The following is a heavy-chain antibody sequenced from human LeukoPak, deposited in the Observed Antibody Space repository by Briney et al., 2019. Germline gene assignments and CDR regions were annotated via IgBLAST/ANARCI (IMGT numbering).Heavy chain of an antibody. CDR2: FYPEDGET. Sequence: GASVKVSCKVSGYTLTELSMHWVRQARGKGLEWTGGFYPEDGETIYAQTFQGRVTMTEDTSTDTAYMELSSLRSEDTAVYYCAAVIAAAAYYYYGMDVWGQGTTVTVSS. V-gene: IGHV1-24*01. CDR1: GYTLTELS. D-gene: IGHD6-13*01. CDR3: AAVIAAAAYYYYGMDV. J-gene: IGHJ6*02.